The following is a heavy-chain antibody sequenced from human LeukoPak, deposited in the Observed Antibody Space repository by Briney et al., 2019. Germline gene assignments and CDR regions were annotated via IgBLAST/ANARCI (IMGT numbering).Heavy chain of an antibody. CDR1: GFTFSDYY. CDR2: ISTSGTAV. CDR3: AKSPGGYSGPFGD. V-gene: IGHV3-11*04. D-gene: IGHD5-12*01. Sequence: PGGSLRLSCAASGFTFSDYYMSWIRQAPGKGLEWVSCISTSGTAVYYADSVKGRFTISRDNAKNSLYLQMNSLRVEDTAVYYCAKSPGGYSGPFGDWGQGTLVTVSS. J-gene: IGHJ4*02.